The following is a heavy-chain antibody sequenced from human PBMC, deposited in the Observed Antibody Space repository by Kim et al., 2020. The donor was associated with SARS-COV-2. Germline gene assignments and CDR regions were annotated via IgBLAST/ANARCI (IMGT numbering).Heavy chain of an antibody. Sequence: VKVSCKASGYTFTTYGFIWVRQAPGQGLEWIGWISSYNGNTEFAQKFQGRVTLTTDSSTNTAYLELRSLRSDDTAVYYCARVYGIVVVSYGVDVWGQGTTVTVSS. CDR1: GYTFTTYG. CDR2: ISSYNGNT. D-gene: IGHD2-2*01. J-gene: IGHJ6*02. V-gene: IGHV1-18*01. CDR3: ARVYGIVVVSYGVDV.